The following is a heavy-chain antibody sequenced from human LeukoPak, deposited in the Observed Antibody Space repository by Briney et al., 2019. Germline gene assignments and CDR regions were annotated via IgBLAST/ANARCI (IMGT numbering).Heavy chain of an antibody. J-gene: IGHJ4*02. Sequence: GGSLRLSCEASGFIFTDYWMTWARQAPRKGLEWVANTNKDGSEKWYVDSVKGRFTISRDNAKNSLYLQMNSLRAEDTAVYYCARGQQYSSSWYGGERDYWGQGTLVTVSS. D-gene: IGHD6-13*01. CDR2: TNKDGSEK. CDR1: GFIFTDYW. V-gene: IGHV3-7*04. CDR3: ARGQQYSSSWYGGERDY.